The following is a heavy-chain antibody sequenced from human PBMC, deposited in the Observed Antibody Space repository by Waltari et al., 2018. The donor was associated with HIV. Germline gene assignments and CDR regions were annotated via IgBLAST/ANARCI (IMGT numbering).Heavy chain of an antibody. CDR2: INSDGSSR. CDR3: ARASHYIEFSTFDGDYYFDF. Sequence: VQLVESGGGSIKTGGSLRLSCAASGFSVRNHWMDWVRQGPGKGMVWVARINSDGSSRNYADGVKGRFVISRDNARNTGYLQLNNLKVEDTAVYFCARASHYIEFSTFDGDYYFDFWGRGTRVAVSS. D-gene: IGHD3-3*02. J-gene: IGHJ4*02. CDR1: GFSVRNHW. V-gene: IGHV3-74*01.